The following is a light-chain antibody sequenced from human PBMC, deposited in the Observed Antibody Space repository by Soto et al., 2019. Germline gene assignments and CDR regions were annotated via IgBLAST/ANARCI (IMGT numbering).Light chain of an antibody. V-gene: IGLV1-47*01. CDR2: RNK. Sequence: QSVLTQPPSASGTTGQRVTISCSGSSSNIGSNYVYWYQQLPGTAPKLLIYRNKQRPSGVPDRFSGSKSGTSASLAISGLRYEDEADYYCAAWDDSLSGYVFGTGTKVTVL. J-gene: IGLJ1*01. CDR3: AAWDDSLSGYV. CDR1: SSNIGSNY.